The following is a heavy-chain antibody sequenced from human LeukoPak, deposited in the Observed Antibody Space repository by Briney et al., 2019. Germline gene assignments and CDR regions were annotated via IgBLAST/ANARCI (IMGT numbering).Heavy chain of an antibody. CDR2: INSNNGNT. D-gene: IGHD6-13*01. V-gene: IGHV1-18*01. J-gene: IGHJ4*02. CDR3: ARGPIAAAGDY. Sequence: ASVRVSCKASGYTFTRYGMTWVRQAPGQGLEWMGWINSNNGNTNYAQKFQGRVTMTTDTSTTTVYMELRSLRSDDTAVYYCARGPIAAAGDYWGQGALVTVSS. CDR1: GYTFTRYG.